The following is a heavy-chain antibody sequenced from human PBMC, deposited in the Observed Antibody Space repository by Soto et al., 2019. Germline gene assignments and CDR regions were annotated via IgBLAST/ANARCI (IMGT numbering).Heavy chain of an antibody. CDR3: SRDSDYIIAY. D-gene: IGHD4-17*01. V-gene: IGHV1-18*01. CDR2: IHTYNGNT. CDR1: GYTFTSYS. Sequence: QVQLVQSGDEAKKPGASVKVSCKASGYTFTSYSISWVRQAPGQGLERLGWIHTYNGNTNFAQNLQGRVTLTTDTSTNTAYMELTSLRSDDTAVYYCSRDSDYIIAYWGEGGLVIVSS. J-gene: IGHJ4*02.